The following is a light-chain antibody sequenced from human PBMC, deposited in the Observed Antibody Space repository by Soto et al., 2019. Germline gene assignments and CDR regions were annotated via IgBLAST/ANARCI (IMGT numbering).Light chain of an antibody. J-gene: IGLJ2*01. CDR2: EVS. CDR3: SSYTISSTLVV. Sequence: QSVLTQPASVSGSPGQSITISCTGTSSDVGGYNYVSWYQQHPDKAPKLMIYEVSNRPSGVSNRFSGSRSGNTASLTISGLQAEDEADYYCSSYTISSTLVVFGGGTKLTVL. V-gene: IGLV2-14*01. CDR1: SSDVGGYNY.